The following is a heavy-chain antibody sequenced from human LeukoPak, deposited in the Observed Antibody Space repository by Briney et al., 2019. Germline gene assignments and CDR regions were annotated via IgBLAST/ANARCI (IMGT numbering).Heavy chain of an antibody. CDR1: GGSISSGGYS. D-gene: IGHD4-17*01. CDR2: IYHSGST. Sequence: SETLSLTCAVSGGSISSGGYSWSWIRQPPGKGLEWIGYIYHSGSTYYNPFLKSRVTISVDRSKNQFSLKLSSVTAADTAVYYCARGGYGDYSLDYWGQGTLVTVSS. J-gene: IGHJ4*02. V-gene: IGHV4-30-2*01. CDR3: ARGGYGDYSLDY.